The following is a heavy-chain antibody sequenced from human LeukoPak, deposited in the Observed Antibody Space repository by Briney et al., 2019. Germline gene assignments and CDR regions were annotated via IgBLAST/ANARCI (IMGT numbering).Heavy chain of an antibody. Sequence: SVKVSCKASGGTFSSYAISWVRQAPGQGLEWMGGIIPIFGTANYAQKFQGRVTITADESTSTAYMELSSLRSEDTAVYYCARGRLLWFGELLAYYYYGMDVWGQGTTVTVSS. CDR3: ARGRLLWFGELLAYYYYGMDV. J-gene: IGHJ6*02. CDR2: IIPIFGTA. D-gene: IGHD3-10*01. V-gene: IGHV1-69*13. CDR1: GGTFSSYA.